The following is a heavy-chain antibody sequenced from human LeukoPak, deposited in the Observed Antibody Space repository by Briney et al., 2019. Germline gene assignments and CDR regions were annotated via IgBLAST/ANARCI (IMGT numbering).Heavy chain of an antibody. J-gene: IGHJ4*02. V-gene: IGHV4-34*01. CDR2: INHSGST. D-gene: IGHD6-6*01. CDR3: AKTPTALVRGGYYFDS. CDR1: GGSFSDYY. Sequence: SETLSLTCAVYGGSFSDYYWNWIRQPPGKGLEWIGEINHSGSTNYNPSLKTRVSISVDTSKNQFSLKLNSVTAADTAVYFCAKTPTALVRGGYYFDSWGQGTLETVSS.